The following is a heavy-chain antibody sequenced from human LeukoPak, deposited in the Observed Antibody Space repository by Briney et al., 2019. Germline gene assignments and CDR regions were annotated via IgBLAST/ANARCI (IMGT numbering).Heavy chain of an antibody. D-gene: IGHD3-3*01. CDR3: ARVPIFGVVNQDY. Sequence: PSETLSLTCTVSGGSISSYYWSWLRQPPGKGLEWIGYIYYSGSTNCNPSLKSRVTISVDTSKNQFSLKLSSVTAADTAVYYCARVPIFGVVNQDYWGQGTLVTVSS. CDR1: GGSISSYY. J-gene: IGHJ4*02. CDR2: IYYSGST. V-gene: IGHV4-59*01.